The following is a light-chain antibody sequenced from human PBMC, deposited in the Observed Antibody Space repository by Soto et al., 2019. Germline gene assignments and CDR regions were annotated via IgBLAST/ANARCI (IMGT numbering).Light chain of an antibody. Sequence: QSALTQPASVSGSPGQSITISCTGTSSDVGGYNYVSWYQHHPGKAPKLLIYDVNSRPSGVSDRFSGSKSGNTASLTISGVQAEDEDDYYCSSYTCSSTEVFGTGTKLTVL. CDR2: DVN. V-gene: IGLV2-14*03. CDR1: SSDVGGYNY. CDR3: SSYTCSSTEV. J-gene: IGLJ1*01.